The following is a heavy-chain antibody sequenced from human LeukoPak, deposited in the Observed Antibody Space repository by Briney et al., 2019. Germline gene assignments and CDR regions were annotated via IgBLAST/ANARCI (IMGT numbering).Heavy chain of an antibody. D-gene: IGHD6-13*01. Sequence: GGSLRLSCATSGFPFSDFSVSWVRQAPGKGLEWISTTNSGGTSTYYAESVKGRFTISRDNAKNSLYLQINSLRAEDTAVYYCARDSSHSSSWPFDYWGQGTLVTVSS. CDR2: TNSGGTST. CDR1: GFPFSDFS. J-gene: IGHJ4*02. V-gene: IGHV3-23*01. CDR3: ARDSSHSSSWPFDY.